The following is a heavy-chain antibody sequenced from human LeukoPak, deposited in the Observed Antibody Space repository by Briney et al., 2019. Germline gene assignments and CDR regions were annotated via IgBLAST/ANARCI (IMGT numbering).Heavy chain of an antibody. CDR3: ARECPSSSWYETFDI. CDR1: GYTFTSYA. Sequence: GASVKVSCKASGYTFTSYAMHWVRQAPGQRLEWMGWVNAGNGNTKYSQKFQGRVTITRDTSASTAYMELSSLRSEDTAVYYCARECPSSSWYETFDIWGQGTMVTVSS. CDR2: VNAGNGNT. J-gene: IGHJ3*02. V-gene: IGHV1-3*01. D-gene: IGHD6-13*01.